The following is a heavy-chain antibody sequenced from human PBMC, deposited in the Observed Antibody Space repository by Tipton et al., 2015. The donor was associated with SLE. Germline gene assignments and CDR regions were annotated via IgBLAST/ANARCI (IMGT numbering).Heavy chain of an antibody. Sequence: TLSLTCAVSGGSIISSSWWSWVRQPPGKGLEWIGDIYHSESPNYNPSLKSRVTISLDTSKNKFSLNLSSVTAAYTAVYYCAREVDILATIPFDPWGQGTLVTVSS. CDR3: AREVDILATIPFDP. J-gene: IGHJ5*02. D-gene: IGHD5-12*01. CDR1: GGSIISSSW. CDR2: IYHSESP. V-gene: IGHV4-4*02.